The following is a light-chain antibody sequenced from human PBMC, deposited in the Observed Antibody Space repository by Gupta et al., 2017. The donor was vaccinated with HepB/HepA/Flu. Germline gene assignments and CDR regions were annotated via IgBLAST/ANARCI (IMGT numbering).Light chain of an antibody. CDR3: QQYDSLPQT. Sequence: QMTQSPSSLSASVGDRVTISCQASQDINNYLNWYQHRPGKAPKLLIYDASNLETGVPSRFSGSGSGADFTFTIISLQPEDIATYYCQQYDSLPQTFGGGTKLQI. J-gene: IGKJ4*02. CDR2: DAS. CDR1: QDINNY. V-gene: IGKV1-33*01.